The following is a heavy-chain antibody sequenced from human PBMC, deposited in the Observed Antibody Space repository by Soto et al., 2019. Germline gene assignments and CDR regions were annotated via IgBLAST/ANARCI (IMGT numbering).Heavy chain of an antibody. D-gene: IGHD3-16*01. CDR2: ITYDGSNK. Sequence: QVQLVESGGGVVQPGGSLRLSCAASGFTFSKYGMHWVRQAPGKGLEWVAVITYDGSNKYYADSVKGRFTISRDKSTNTLYVQMNSLRVEDTAVYYWAKGAEGGAYYGMDVW. V-gene: IGHV3-30*18. J-gene: IGHJ6*01. CDR3: AKGAEGGAYYGMDV. CDR1: GFTFSKYG.